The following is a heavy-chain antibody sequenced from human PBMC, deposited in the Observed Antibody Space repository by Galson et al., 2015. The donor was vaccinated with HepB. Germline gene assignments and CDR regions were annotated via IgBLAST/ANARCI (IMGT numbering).Heavy chain of an antibody. V-gene: IGHV1-69*13. CDR3: ARNLYCSGGSCYTGGYYYMDV. D-gene: IGHD2-15*01. Sequence: SVKVSCKASGGTFSSYAISWVRQAPGQGLEWMGGIIPIFGTANYAQKFQGRVTITADESTSTAYMELSSLRSEDTAVYYCARNLYCSGGSCYTGGYYYMDVWGKGTTVTVSS. CDR2: IIPIFGTA. CDR1: GGTFSSYA. J-gene: IGHJ6*03.